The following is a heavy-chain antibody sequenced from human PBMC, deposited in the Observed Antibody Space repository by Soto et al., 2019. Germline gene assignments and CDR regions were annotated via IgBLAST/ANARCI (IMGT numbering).Heavy chain of an antibody. CDR1: GFTFSDYY. CDR3: ARSSFGVDV. J-gene: IGHJ6*02. CDR2: SKNKANSYTT. Sequence: EVQLVESGGDLVQAGGSLRLSCAVFGFTFSDYYMNWVRQAPGKGLEWVGRSKNKANSYTTEYAASVRGRFTISRDDSKNSLYLQMNSLKTEDTAVYYCARSSFGVDVWGQGTTVTVSS. V-gene: IGHV3-72*01.